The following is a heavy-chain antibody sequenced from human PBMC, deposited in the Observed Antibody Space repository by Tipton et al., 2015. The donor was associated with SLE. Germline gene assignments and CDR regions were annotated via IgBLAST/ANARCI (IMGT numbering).Heavy chain of an antibody. CDR3: ARERGEWLQNTYHTDV. CDR2: IYYSGST. D-gene: IGHD5-24*01. V-gene: IGHV4-59*01. J-gene: IGHJ6*03. CDR1: GGSFSGFY. Sequence: TLSLTCAVYGGSFSGFYWNWIRQPPGKGLEWIGYIYYSGSTNYNPSLKSRVTISLDTSKNQFSLKLSSMTAADTAVYYCARERGEWLQNTYHTDVWGKGTTVTVSS.